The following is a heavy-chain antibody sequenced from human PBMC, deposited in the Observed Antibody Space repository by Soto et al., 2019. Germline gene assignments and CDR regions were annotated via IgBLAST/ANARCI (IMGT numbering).Heavy chain of an antibody. V-gene: IGHV4-39*01. J-gene: IGHJ3*02. CDR1: GGSISSSSYY. CDR2: IYYSGST. CDR3: ARSYYDILTGYYMIEAFDI. D-gene: IGHD3-9*01. Sequence: QLQLQESGPGLVKPSETLSLTCTVSGGSISSSSYYWGWIRQPPGKGLEWIGSIYYSGSTYYNPSLKSRVTISVDTSKNQFSLKLSSVTAADTAVYYCARSYYDILTGYYMIEAFDIWGQGTMVTVSS.